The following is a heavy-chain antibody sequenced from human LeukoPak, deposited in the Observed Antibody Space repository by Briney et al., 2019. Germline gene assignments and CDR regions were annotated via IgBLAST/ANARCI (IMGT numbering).Heavy chain of an antibody. Sequence: SGGSLRLSCAASGFTFDDYGMSWVRQAPGKGLEWVSGINWNGGSTGYADSVKGRFTISRDNAKNSLYLQMNSLRAEDTALYYCARECLGTAAAGTWDYWGQGTLVTVS. V-gene: IGHV3-20*04. D-gene: IGHD6-13*01. CDR3: ARECLGTAAAGTWDY. CDR2: INWNGGST. CDR1: GFTFDDYG. J-gene: IGHJ4*02.